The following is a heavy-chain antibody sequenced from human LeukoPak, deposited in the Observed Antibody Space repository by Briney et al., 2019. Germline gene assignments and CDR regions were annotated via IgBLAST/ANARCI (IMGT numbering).Heavy chain of an antibody. V-gene: IGHV4-59*01. CDR1: GGSISSYY. Sequence: PSETLSLTCTVSGGSISSYYWSWIRQPPGKGLEWIGYIYYSGSTNYNPSLKSRVTISVDTSKNQFSLKPSSVTASDTAVYYCARVGFGSSWWVVGYWGQGTLVTVSS. D-gene: IGHD6-13*01. CDR2: IYYSGST. CDR3: ARVGFGSSWWVVGY. J-gene: IGHJ4*02.